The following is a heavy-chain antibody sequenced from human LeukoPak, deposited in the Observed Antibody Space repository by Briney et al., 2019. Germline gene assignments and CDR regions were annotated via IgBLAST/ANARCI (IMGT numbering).Heavy chain of an antibody. CDR2: IISKTDGGTT. CDR3: TTERDYYFHY. J-gene: IGHJ4*02. D-gene: IGHD5-24*01. CDR1: GFTFSNVW. Sequence: GGSLRLSCAASGFTFSNVWMSWVRQAPGKGLEWVGRIISKTDGGTTDYTAPVKRRFTISRDDSKNTLYLQMNSLKTEDTALYYCTTERDYYFHYWGQGTLVTVSS. V-gene: IGHV3-15*01.